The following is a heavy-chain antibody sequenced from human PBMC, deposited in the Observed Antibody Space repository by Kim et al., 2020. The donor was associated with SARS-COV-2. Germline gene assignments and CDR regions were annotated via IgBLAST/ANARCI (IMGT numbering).Heavy chain of an antibody. Sequence: SETLSLTCTVSGGSISSSSYYWGWIRQPPGKGLEWIGSIYYSGSTYYNPSLKSRVTISVDTSKNQFSLKLSSVTAADTAVYYCARLITMVRGVKGYRFDPWGQGTLVTVSS. D-gene: IGHD3-10*01. CDR2: IYYSGST. J-gene: IGHJ5*02. CDR3: ARLITMVRGVKGYRFDP. V-gene: IGHV4-39*01. CDR1: GGSISSSSYY.